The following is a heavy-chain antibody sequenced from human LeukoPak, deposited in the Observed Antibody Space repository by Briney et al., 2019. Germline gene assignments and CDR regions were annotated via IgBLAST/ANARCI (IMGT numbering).Heavy chain of an antibody. CDR2: INSNSGAT. CDR1: GYTFTDYY. CDR3: ARAPADTYYSDSTGYPFI. V-gene: IGHV1-2*02. D-gene: IGHD3-22*01. Sequence: GASVKVSCKASGYTFTDYYMHWVRQAPGQGLEWMGWINSNSGATNYAQKFQGRVTLTTDTSISTVYMELSRLRFDDTALYYCARAPADTYYSDSTGYPFIWGQGTLVTVSS. J-gene: IGHJ4*02.